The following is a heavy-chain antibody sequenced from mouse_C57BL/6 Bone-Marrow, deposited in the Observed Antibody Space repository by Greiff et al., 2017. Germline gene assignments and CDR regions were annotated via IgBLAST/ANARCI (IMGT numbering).Heavy chain of an antibody. D-gene: IGHD2-3*01. Sequence: EVKLVESGGGLVQPGGSLKLSCAASGFTFSDYYMYWVRQTPETRLEWVAYLSNGGGSTYYPDTVKGRFTISRDNAKNTLYLQMSRLKSEDTAMYYCARRWLKGYWYFDVWGTGTTVTVSS. CDR1: GFTFSDYY. CDR2: LSNGGGST. V-gene: IGHV5-12*01. CDR3: ARRWLKGYWYFDV. J-gene: IGHJ1*03.